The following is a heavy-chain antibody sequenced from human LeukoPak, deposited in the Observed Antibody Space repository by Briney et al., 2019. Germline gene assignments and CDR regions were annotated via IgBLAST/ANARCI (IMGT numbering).Heavy chain of an antibody. D-gene: IGHD3-22*01. CDR3: ACYDSSGYYPGY. CDR1: GGSISSYY. V-gene: IGHV4-59*01. J-gene: IGHJ4*02. CDR2: IHYSGST. Sequence: SETLSLTCTVSGGSISSYYWSWIRQPPGKGLEWIGYIHYSGSTNYNPSLKSRVTISVDTSKNQFSLKLSSVTAADTAVYYCACYDSSGYYPGYWGQGTLVTVSS.